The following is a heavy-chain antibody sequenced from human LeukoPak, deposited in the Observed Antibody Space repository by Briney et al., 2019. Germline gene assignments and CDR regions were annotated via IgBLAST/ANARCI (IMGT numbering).Heavy chain of an antibody. CDR3: ARDGRYDYVWGSYFDY. CDR1: GSTFSSYS. CDR2: ISSSSSYI. V-gene: IGHV3-21*01. Sequence: GGSLRLSCAASGSTFSSYSMNWVRQAPGKGLEWVSSISSSSSYIYYADSVKGRFTISRDNAKNSLYLQMNSLRAEDTAVYYCARDGRYDYVWGSYFDYWGQGTLVTVSS. D-gene: IGHD3-16*01. J-gene: IGHJ4*02.